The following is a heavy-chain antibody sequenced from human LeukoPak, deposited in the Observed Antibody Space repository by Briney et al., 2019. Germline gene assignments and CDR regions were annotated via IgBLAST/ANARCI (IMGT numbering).Heavy chain of an antibody. CDR1: GFTFRSYA. CDR3: AKITDYYDSSGYYPGMDV. J-gene: IGHJ6*02. CDR2: ISSSGGST. V-gene: IGHV3-23*01. Sequence: GGSLRLSCAASGFTFRSYAMSWVRQAPGKGLEWVSAISSSGGSTYYADSVKGRFTISRDNSKNTLYLQMNSLRAEDTAVYYCAKITDYYDSSGYYPGMDVWGQGTTVTVSS. D-gene: IGHD3-22*01.